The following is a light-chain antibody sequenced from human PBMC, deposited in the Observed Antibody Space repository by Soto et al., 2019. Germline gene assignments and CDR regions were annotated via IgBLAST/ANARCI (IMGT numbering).Light chain of an antibody. V-gene: IGKV1-5*01. Sequence: DIQMTQSPSTLSASVGDRVTITCRACQSVSNSLAWYHQKPGKAPKLLIYDASNLESGVPSRFSGSGSGTEFTLTVSGLQPDDFATYYCQQYNSYSFTFGQGTKLEIK. CDR3: QQYNSYSFT. J-gene: IGKJ2*01. CDR2: DAS. CDR1: QSVSNS.